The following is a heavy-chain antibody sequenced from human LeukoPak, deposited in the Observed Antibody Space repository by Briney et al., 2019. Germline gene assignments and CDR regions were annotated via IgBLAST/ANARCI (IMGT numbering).Heavy chain of an antibody. CDR2: IYPGDSDT. CDR3: ARLGANYYDSSGYYSGLDY. V-gene: IGHV5-51*03. D-gene: IGHD3-22*01. CDR1: GYSFTSYW. Sequence: GESLKISCKGSGYSFTSYWIGWVRQMPGKGLEWMGIIYPGDSDTRYSPSFQGQVTISADKSISTAYLQWSSLKASDTAMYYCARLGANYYDSSGYYSGLDYWGQGTLVTVSS. J-gene: IGHJ4*02.